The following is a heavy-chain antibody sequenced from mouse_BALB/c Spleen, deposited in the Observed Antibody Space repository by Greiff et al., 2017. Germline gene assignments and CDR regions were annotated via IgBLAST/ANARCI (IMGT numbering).Heavy chain of an antibody. D-gene: IGHD1-1*01. CDR1: GFTFSSYY. Sequence: EVMLVESGGGLVKLGGSLKLSCAASGFTFSSYYMSWVRQTPEKRLELVAAINSNGGSTYYPDTVKGRFTISRDNAKNTLYLQMSSLKSEDTALYYCARHGVTTVVDYFDYWGQGTTLTVSS. V-gene: IGHV5-6-2*01. CDR2: INSNGGST. J-gene: IGHJ2*01. CDR3: ARHGVTTVVDYFDY.